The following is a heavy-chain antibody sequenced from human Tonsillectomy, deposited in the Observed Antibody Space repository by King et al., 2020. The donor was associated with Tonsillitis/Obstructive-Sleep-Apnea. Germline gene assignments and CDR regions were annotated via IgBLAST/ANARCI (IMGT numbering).Heavy chain of an antibody. V-gene: IGHV3-48*03. Sequence: VQLVESGGGLVQPGGSLRLSCAASGFTFSSYEMNWVRQAPGKGLEWISYISTSGTMTYYADSVKGRFTISRDNAKNSLYLQMNSLRAEDTAVYYCARDGGSYYPNLFDPWGQGTLVTVSS. D-gene: IGHD1-26*01. J-gene: IGHJ5*02. CDR3: ARDGGSYYPNLFDP. CDR2: ISTSGTMT. CDR1: GFTFSSYE.